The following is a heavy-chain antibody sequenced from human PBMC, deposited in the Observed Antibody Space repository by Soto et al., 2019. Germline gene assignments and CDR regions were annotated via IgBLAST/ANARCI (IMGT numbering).Heavy chain of an antibody. Sequence: QVQLVQSGTEVKKPGASVKVSCKASGYTFTTYYITWVRQAPAQGLEWMGWISVYYGNTNYAQKFQGRVTMTTDTSTNTAYMELRSLTSDDTAVYYCARGDRSPDYWGQPTLVTVSS. J-gene: IGHJ4*02. CDR1: GYTFTTYY. CDR2: ISVYYGNT. CDR3: ARGDRSPDY. D-gene: IGHD1-26*01. V-gene: IGHV1-18*01.